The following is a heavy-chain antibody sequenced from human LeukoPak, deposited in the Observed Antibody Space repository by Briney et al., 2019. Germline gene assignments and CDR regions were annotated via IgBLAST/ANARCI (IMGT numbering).Heavy chain of an antibody. CDR2: ISSNGGTT. Sequence: GGSLRLSCSAYGFTFSTNARQWLRQAPGKGLEYVSVISSNGGTTYYADSVKGRFTISRDNSKNRLYLQMSSLRAEDTALYYCVRDGRDCSSPRCYGDYWGQGTLVTVSS. CDR1: GFTFSTNA. J-gene: IGHJ4*02. D-gene: IGHD2-2*01. V-gene: IGHV3-64D*09. CDR3: VRDGRDCSSPRCYGDY.